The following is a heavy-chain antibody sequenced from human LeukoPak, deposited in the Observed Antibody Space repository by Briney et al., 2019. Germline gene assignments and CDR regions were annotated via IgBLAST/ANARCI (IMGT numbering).Heavy chain of an antibody. CDR3: AKAIGDYVAFDI. CDR1: GFTFSSYA. V-gene: IGHV3-23*01. CDR2: ISGSGCST. Sequence: PGGSLSLSCAASGFTFSSYAMSWVRQAPGKGLEWVSAISGSGCSTYYADSVKGRFTISRDNSKNTLYLQMNSLRAEDTAVYYCAKAIGDYVAFDIWGQGTMVTVSS. D-gene: IGHD4-17*01. J-gene: IGHJ3*02.